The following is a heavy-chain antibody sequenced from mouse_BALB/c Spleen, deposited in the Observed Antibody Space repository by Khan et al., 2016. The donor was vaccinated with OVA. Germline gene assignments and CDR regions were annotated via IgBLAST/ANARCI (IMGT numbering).Heavy chain of an antibody. J-gene: IGHJ4*01. CDR1: GYAFSSYW. CDR2: IYPGDGDT. V-gene: IGHV1-80*01. Sequence: VELVESGAELVRPGSSVKISCKASGYAFSSYWMNWVKQRPGQGLEWIGQIYPGDGDTNYNGKFKGKYTLTADKSSSTAYMQLSSLTSEDSAVYFCARHYVMDYWGQGTSVTVSS. CDR3: ARHYVMDY.